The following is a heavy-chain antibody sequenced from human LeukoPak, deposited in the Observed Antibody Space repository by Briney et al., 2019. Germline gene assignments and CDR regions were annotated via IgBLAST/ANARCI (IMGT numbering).Heavy chain of an antibody. CDR1: GGSIRGSASY. CDR3: ARNLDNYYGSGGYFDG. D-gene: IGHD3-10*01. V-gene: IGHV4-39*01. J-gene: IGHJ4*02. Sequence: SQTLSLTCTVSGGSIRGSASYWGWLRQPPGKGLEWIGRFYDTGSNYYNPALKRRVTISVDTSKNQFSLNISPWTAAETAVYYCARNLDNYYGSGGYFDGWGEGTLV. CDR2: FYDTGSN.